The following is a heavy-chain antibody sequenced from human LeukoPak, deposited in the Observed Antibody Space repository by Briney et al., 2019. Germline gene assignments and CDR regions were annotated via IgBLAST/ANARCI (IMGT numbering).Heavy chain of an antibody. CDR3: ARDFLRYFDWFWSYYYYGMDV. D-gene: IGHD3-9*01. Sequence: ASLKVSCKASGYTFTSYGISWVRQAPGQGLEWMGWISAYNGNTNYAQKLQGRVTMTTDTSTSTAYMELRSQRSDDTAVYYCARDFLRYFDWFWSYYYYGMDVWGQGTTVTVSS. CDR1: GYTFTSYG. CDR2: ISAYNGNT. V-gene: IGHV1-18*01. J-gene: IGHJ6*02.